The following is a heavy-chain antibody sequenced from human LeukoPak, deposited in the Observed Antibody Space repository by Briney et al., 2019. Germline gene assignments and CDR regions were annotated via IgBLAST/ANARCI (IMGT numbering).Heavy chain of an antibody. CDR3: ARKQGDY. CDR1: GFSFSTYA. D-gene: IGHD6-13*01. J-gene: IGHJ4*02. CDR2: ISSSSSYI. Sequence: PGGSLRLSCTASGFSFSTYAMNWVRQAPGKGLEWVSSISSSSSYIYYADSVKGRFTISRDNAKNSLYLQMNSQRAEDTAVYYCARKQGDYWGQGTLVTVSS. V-gene: IGHV3-21*01.